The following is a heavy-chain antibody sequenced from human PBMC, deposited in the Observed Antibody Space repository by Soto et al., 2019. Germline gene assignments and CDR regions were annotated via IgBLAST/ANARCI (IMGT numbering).Heavy chain of an antibody. CDR3: ASFSGSRSFDP. V-gene: IGHV4-34*01. D-gene: IGHD1-26*01. CDR2: INHSGST. J-gene: IGHJ5*02. Sequence: SGSLVPTRAVYWGGLRGYIWSWIRQPPGKGLEWIGEINHSGSTNYNPSLKSRVTISVDTSKNQFSLKLSSVTAADTAVYYCASFSGSRSFDPWGQGTLVTVSS. CDR1: WGGLRGYI.